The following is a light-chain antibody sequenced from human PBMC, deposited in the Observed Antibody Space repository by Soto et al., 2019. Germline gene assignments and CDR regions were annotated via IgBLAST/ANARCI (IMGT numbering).Light chain of an antibody. CDR3: QHYKSYPLT. CDR1: QDISSC. V-gene: IGKV1D-16*01. CDR2: AAS. Sequence: DIEMTQSPSSLSASIGDRVTITCRASQDISSCLAWYQQKPAKAPKSLIYAASNLQAEVPSRFSGSGSGTEFTLTISRLQPEDFAAYYCQHYKSYPLTFGGGTKVEIK. J-gene: IGKJ4*01.